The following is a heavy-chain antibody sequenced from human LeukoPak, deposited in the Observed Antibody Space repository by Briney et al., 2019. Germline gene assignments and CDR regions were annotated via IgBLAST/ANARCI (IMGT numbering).Heavy chain of an antibody. V-gene: IGHV1-2*02. CDR2: INPNSGGT. D-gene: IGHD1-7*01. CDR1: GYTFSDFY. J-gene: IGHJ4*02. Sequence: ASVKVSCKASGYTFSDFYMHWVRQAPGQGLERMGWINPNSGGTNYGQKFQGRVTMTRDTSISTAYMELSRLTSDDTAVYYCAREAGVELRALDYWGQGTLVIVSS. CDR3: AREAGVELRALDY.